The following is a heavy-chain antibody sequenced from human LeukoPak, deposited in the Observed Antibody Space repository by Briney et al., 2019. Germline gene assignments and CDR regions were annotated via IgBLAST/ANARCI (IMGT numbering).Heavy chain of an antibody. V-gene: IGHV1-2*06. CDR3: ARLDRNYYYLDV. D-gene: IGHD1-1*01. Sequence: ASVKFSCKTSGYTFTVHYMNWVRRAPGQGLEWMGRINPTTGVANYAQKFQGRITVTRDTSINTAYMELSSLTSDDTAVYYCARLDRNYYYLDVWGQGTTVTVSS. J-gene: IGHJ6*03. CDR1: GYTFTVHY. CDR2: INPTTGVA.